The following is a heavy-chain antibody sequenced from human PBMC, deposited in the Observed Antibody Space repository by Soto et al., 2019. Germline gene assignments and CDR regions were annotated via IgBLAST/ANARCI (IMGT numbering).Heavy chain of an antibody. J-gene: IGHJ5*02. V-gene: IGHV1-8*01. CDR1: GYTFTSYD. CDR2: MNPNSGNT. D-gene: IGHD2-2*01. Sequence: ASVMVSCKDSGYTFTSYDINWVRQATGQGLEWMGWMNPNSGNTGYAQKFQGRVTMTRNTSISTAYMELSSLRAEDTAVYYCAREPLNCSSTSCYHNWFDPWGQGTLVTVSS. CDR3: AREPLNCSSTSCYHNWFDP.